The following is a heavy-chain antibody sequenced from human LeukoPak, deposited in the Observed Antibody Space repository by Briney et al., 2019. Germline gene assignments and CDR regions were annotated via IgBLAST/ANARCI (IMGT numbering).Heavy chain of an antibody. CDR2: VTTAGDT. V-gene: IGHV3-13*04. CDR1: GFTVSNYD. CDR3: ARGKAGDDTNWFSDL. J-gene: IGHJ2*01. D-gene: IGHD3-10*01. Sequence: GGSLRLSCAASGFTVSNYDMHWVRQAAGKGLEWVSVVTTAGDTYYSGSVKGRFTISRENAKNSVYLQMNSLRAGDTAVYYCARGKAGDDTNWFSDLWGRGTLVTVSS.